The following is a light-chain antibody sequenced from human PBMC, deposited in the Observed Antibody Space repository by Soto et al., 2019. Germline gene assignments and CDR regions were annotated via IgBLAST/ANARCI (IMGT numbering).Light chain of an antibody. V-gene: IGKV1-27*01. Sequence: DIQMTQSPGALSAPVGGGFTSTCRASQGIRNDLNWYQEKPGKAPKRLIYAASTLQSGVPSRFSGSGSGTDFTLTITGLQPEDFATYYCQNYNSAPWTFGQGTKVDI. CDR3: QNYNSAPWT. CDR2: AAS. CDR1: QGIRND. J-gene: IGKJ1*01.